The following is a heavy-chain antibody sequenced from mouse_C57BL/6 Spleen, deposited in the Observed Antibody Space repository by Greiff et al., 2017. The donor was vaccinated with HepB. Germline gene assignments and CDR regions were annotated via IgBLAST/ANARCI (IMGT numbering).Heavy chain of an antibody. V-gene: IGHV1-69*01. Sequence: VQLQQSGAELVMPGASVKLSCKASGYTFTSYWMHWVKQRPGQGLEWIGEIDPSDSYTNYNQKFKGKSTLTVDKSSSPAYMQLSSLTSEDSAVYYCARWGSSYRYFEVWGTGTTVTVAS. J-gene: IGHJ1*03. CDR3: ARWGSSYRYFEV. D-gene: IGHD1-1*01. CDR2: IDPSDSYT. CDR1: GYTFTSYW.